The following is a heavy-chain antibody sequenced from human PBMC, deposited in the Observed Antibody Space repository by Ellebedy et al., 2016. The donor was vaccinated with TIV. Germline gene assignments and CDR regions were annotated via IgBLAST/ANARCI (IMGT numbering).Heavy chain of an antibody. Sequence: ASVKVSCXASGYTFTNYAIHWVRQAPGQRLEWMGWINAGNGNTKYSQKFQGRVTITRDTSASTAYMELNSLRSEDTAVYYCARAPWSQFGKNWFDPWGQGTLVTVSS. CDR2: INAGNGNT. CDR1: GYTFTNYA. V-gene: IGHV1-3*01. D-gene: IGHD3-16*01. J-gene: IGHJ5*02. CDR3: ARAPWSQFGKNWFDP.